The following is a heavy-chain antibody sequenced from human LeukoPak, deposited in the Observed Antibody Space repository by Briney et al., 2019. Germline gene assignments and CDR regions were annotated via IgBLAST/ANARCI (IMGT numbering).Heavy chain of an antibody. Sequence: ASVKVSCKASGGTFSSYAISWVRQAPGQGLEWMGGIIPIFGTATYAQKFQGRVTITADESTGTAYMELSSLRSEDTAVYYCARGAGPYYYYYMDVWGKGTTVTVSS. D-gene: IGHD3-10*01. J-gene: IGHJ6*03. V-gene: IGHV1-69*13. CDR1: GGTFSSYA. CDR3: ARGAGPYYYYYMDV. CDR2: IIPIFGTA.